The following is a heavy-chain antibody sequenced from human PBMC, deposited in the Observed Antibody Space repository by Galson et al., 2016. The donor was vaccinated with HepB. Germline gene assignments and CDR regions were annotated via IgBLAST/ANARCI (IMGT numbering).Heavy chain of an antibody. CDR1: GFTVSNNY. J-gene: IGHJ5*02. Sequence: SLRLSCAASGFTVSNNYMRWVRQAPGKGLEWVSLIYSGGSTYYADSVKGRFTISRDSSKNTLYHQMNSLRAEDTAVYYCARNRHCSGGSCYGAWGQGTLVTVSS. D-gene: IGHD2-15*01. V-gene: IGHV3-66*01. CDR3: ARNRHCSGGSCYGA. CDR2: IYSGGST.